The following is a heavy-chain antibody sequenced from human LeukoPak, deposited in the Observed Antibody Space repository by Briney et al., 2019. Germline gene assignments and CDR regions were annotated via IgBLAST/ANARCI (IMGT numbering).Heavy chain of an antibody. Sequence: GGSLRLSCVGSGFTFSSYTIHWVRQAPGKGPQWVAVISSDGSNTYYADAVRGRFAISRDNSKNTVFLQMNSLRVEDTGVYFCVREGQLWSDLDSWGQGTQVIVSS. CDR3: VREGQLWSDLDS. J-gene: IGHJ4*02. D-gene: IGHD5-18*01. CDR2: ISSDGSNT. CDR1: GFTFSSYT. V-gene: IGHV3-30*17.